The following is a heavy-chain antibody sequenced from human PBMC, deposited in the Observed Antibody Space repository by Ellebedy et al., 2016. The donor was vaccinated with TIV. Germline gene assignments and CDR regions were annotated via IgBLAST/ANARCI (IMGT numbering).Heavy chain of an antibody. D-gene: IGHD4-11*01. CDR2: IYYSGIT. CDR1: GGSISSGGYF. V-gene: IGHV4-31*03. J-gene: IGHJ4*02. Sequence: SETLSLTCTVSGGSISSGGYFWSWIRQHPGKGLEWIGYIYYSGITFYNPSLKSRVTISVDTSKKQFSLKLSSVTAADTAVYYCARSPGRNDYTIFNWGQGTLVTVSS. CDR3: ARSPGRNDYTIFN.